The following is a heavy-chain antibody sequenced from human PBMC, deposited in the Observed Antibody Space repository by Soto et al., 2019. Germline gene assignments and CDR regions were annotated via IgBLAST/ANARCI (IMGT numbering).Heavy chain of an antibody. V-gene: IGHV5-51*01. J-gene: IGHJ4*02. Sequence: GESLKISCKGSGYSFTNYWIGWVRQKPGKSLEWMGTIFPGDSDTRYSPSFQGQVTISADKSISTAYLQWSSLKASDTAMYYCARHRLGYYDSSGYYQDYWGQGTLVTVSS. CDR3: ARHRLGYYDSSGYYQDY. CDR1: GYSFTNYW. CDR2: IFPGDSDT. D-gene: IGHD3-22*01.